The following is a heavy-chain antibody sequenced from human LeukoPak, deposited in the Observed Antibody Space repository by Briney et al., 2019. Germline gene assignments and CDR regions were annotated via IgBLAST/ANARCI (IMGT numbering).Heavy chain of an antibody. V-gene: IGHV3-7*01. Sequence: GGSLRLSCEASGFIFSSYVMSWVRQAPGKGLEWVANIKQDGSEKYYVDSVKGRFTISRDNAKNSLYLQMNSLRAEDTAVYYCARRRYQPFEGYWGQGTLVTVSS. D-gene: IGHD2-2*01. CDR3: ARRRYQPFEGY. CDR2: IKQDGSEK. J-gene: IGHJ4*02. CDR1: GFIFSSYV.